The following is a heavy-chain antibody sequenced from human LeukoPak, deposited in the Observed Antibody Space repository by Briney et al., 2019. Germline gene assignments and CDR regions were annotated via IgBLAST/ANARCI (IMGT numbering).Heavy chain of an antibody. J-gene: IGHJ4*02. D-gene: IGHD3-22*01. Sequence: GGSLRLSCAASGFTFSSYAMSWVRQAPGKGLEWVSAISGSGGSTYYADSVKGRFTISRDNSKNTLYLQMNSLGAEDTAVYYCAKELGMIVVEGPIDYWGQGTLVTVSS. V-gene: IGHV3-23*01. CDR1: GFTFSSYA. CDR3: AKELGMIVVEGPIDY. CDR2: ISGSGGST.